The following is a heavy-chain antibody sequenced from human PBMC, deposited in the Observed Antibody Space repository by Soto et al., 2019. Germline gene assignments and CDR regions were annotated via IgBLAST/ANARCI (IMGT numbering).Heavy chain of an antibody. CDR1: GFTFSHYA. Sequence: QVQLVESGGGVVQPGRSLRVSCAASGFTFSHYAMHWVRQAPGKGLEWVAVVSYDGTKQFYADSVKGRFTISRDSSKSTLYLQMNNLRDEDTAVSYCSRDRVYYYDSSGYYNFDFWGQGPLVTVSS. J-gene: IGHJ4*02. D-gene: IGHD3-22*01. CDR2: VSYDGTKQ. CDR3: SRDRVYYYDSSGYYNFDF. V-gene: IGHV3-30-3*01.